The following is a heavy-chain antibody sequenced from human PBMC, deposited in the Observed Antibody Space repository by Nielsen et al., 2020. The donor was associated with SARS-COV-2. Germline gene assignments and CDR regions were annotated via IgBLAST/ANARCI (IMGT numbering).Heavy chain of an antibody. CDR3: AKPSSGSYWGYFEY. V-gene: IGHV3-30*18. CDR1: GYTLTELS. CDR2: ISYDGSNK. Sequence: SCKVSGYTLTELSMHWVRQAPGKGLEWVAVISYDGSNKYYADSVKGRFTISRDNSKNTLYLQMNSLRAEDTAVYYCAKPSSGSYWGYFEYWGQGTLVTVSS. D-gene: IGHD1-26*01. J-gene: IGHJ4*02.